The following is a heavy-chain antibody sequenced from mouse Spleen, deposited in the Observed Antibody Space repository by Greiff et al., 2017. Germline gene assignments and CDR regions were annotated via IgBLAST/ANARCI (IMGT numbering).Heavy chain of an antibody. Sequence: QVQLQQSGAELVRPGASVTLSCKASGYTFTDYEMHWVKQTPVHGLEWIGAIDPETGGTAYNQKFKGKAILTADKSSSTAYMELRSLTSEDSAVYYCTSRDGYYGWFAYWGQGTLVTVSA. D-gene: IGHD2-3*01. CDR3: TSRDGYYGWFAY. V-gene: IGHV1-15*01. CDR1: GYTFTDYE. CDR2: IDPETGGT. J-gene: IGHJ3*01.